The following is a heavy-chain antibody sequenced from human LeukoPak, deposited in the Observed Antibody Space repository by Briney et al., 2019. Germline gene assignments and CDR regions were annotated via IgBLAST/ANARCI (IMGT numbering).Heavy chain of an antibody. D-gene: IGHD3-3*01. CDR1: GGSISSGGYS. Sequence: PSQTLSLTCAVSGGSISSGGYSWSWIRQPPGKGLEWIGYMYHSGSTYYNPSLKSRVTISVDRSKNQFSLKLSSVTAADTAVYYCARHSGATYYDFWSGLYEGMDVWGQGTTVTVSS. V-gene: IGHV4-30-2*01. CDR2: MYHSGST. J-gene: IGHJ6*02. CDR3: ARHSGATYYDFWSGLYEGMDV.